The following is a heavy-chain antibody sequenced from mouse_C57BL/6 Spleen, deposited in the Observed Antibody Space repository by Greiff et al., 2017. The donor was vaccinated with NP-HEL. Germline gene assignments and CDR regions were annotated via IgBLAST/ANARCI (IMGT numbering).Heavy chain of an antibody. J-gene: IGHJ4*01. Sequence: EVQLVESGGGLVQPKGSLKLSCAASGFSFNTYAMNWVRQAPGKGLEWVARIRRKSNNYATYYAVSVKDRFTISRDDSESMLYLQMNNLKTEDTAMYYCERGGLHDYAMDYWGQGTSVTVSS. CDR2: IRRKSNNYAT. V-gene: IGHV10-1*01. CDR3: ERGGLHDYAMDY. CDR1: GFSFNTYA. D-gene: IGHD1-2*01.